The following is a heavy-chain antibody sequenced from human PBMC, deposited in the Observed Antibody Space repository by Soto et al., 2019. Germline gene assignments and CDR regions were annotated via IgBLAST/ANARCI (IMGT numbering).Heavy chain of an antibody. Sequence: ASVKVSCKASGYTFTGYYMHWVRQAPGQGLEWMGWINPNSGGTNYAQKFQGRVTMTRDTSISTAYMELSRLRSDDTAVYYCARVFSSSSRYFDYWGQGTLVTVSS. CDR3: ARVFSSSSRYFDY. J-gene: IGHJ4*02. CDR1: GYTFTGYY. V-gene: IGHV1-2*02. CDR2: INPNSGGT. D-gene: IGHD6-6*01.